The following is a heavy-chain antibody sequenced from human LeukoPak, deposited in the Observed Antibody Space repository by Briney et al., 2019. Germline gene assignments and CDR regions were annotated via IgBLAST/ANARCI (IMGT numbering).Heavy chain of an antibody. Sequence: SETLSLTCTVSGGSISSYYWSWIRQPPGKGLEWIGYIYYSGSTNYNPSLKSRVTISVDTSKNQFSLKLSSLTAADTAVYYCARVPYGSGENWFDLWGQGALVTVSS. V-gene: IGHV4-59*01. CDR3: ARVPYGSGENWFDL. J-gene: IGHJ5*02. D-gene: IGHD3-10*01. CDR1: GGSISSYY. CDR2: IYYSGST.